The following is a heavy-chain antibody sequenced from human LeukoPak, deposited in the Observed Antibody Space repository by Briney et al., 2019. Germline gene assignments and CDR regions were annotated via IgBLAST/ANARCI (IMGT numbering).Heavy chain of an antibody. Sequence: ASVKVSCKASGYTFTGYYMYWVRQAPGQGLEWMGWINPNSGGTNYAQKFQGRVTMTRDTSISTAYMELSRLRSDDTAVYYCARSGSGYYFIDYWGQGTLVTVSS. D-gene: IGHD3-22*01. CDR1: GYTFTGYY. CDR3: ARSGSGYYFIDY. V-gene: IGHV1-2*02. CDR2: INPNSGGT. J-gene: IGHJ4*02.